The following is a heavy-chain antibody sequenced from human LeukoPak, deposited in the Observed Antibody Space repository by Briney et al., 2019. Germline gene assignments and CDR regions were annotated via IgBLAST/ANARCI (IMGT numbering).Heavy chain of an antibody. CDR2: INHSGST. J-gene: IGHJ4*02. CDR3: ARVRCSSTSCYVKAFDY. D-gene: IGHD2-2*01. V-gene: IGHV4-34*01. CDR1: GGSFSGYS. Sequence: SETLSLTCAVYGGSFSGYSWNWIRQPPGAGLDGIGEINHSGSTNYNPSLQRRVTVSVDTSKYQFSLKPISVTAADTAGYYCARVRCSSTSCYVKAFDYWGQGTLVTVSS.